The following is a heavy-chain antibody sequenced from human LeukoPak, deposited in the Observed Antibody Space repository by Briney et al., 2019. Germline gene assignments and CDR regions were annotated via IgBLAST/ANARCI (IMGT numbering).Heavy chain of an antibody. CDR3: ARRYCTPSSCYSDY. CDR2: ISDGGRPL. Sequence: PGGSLRLSCAASGFIFSDYYMSWIRQAPGKGLEWVSFISDGGRPLRYADSVKGRFTISRDNAKNSLYLQMNSLRDEDTAVYFCARRYCTPSSCYSDYWGQGALVTVSS. V-gene: IGHV3-11*01. J-gene: IGHJ4*02. CDR1: GFIFSDYY. D-gene: IGHD2-8*01.